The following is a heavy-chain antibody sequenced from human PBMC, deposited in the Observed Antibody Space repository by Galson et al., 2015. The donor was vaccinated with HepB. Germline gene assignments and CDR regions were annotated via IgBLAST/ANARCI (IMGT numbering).Heavy chain of an antibody. CDR2: IGGSGIDT. CDR1: GFTFSNYA. J-gene: IGHJ4*02. CDR3: AKDRARNTVIVPYP. V-gene: IGHV3-23*01. D-gene: IGHD2/OR15-2a*01. Sequence: SLRLSCAASGFTFSNYAMSWVRQSPGKGLQWVSGIGGSGIDTYYADSMKGHVTISRDNVNNTLYLQINSLRVEDTAIYYCAKDRARNTVIVPYPWGQGTLVTVSS.